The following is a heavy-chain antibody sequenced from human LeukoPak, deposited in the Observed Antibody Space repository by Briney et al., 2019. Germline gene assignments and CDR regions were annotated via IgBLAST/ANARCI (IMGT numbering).Heavy chain of an antibody. CDR3: ATDWWGD. V-gene: IGHV3-23*01. CDR1: GFTFSTYA. J-gene: IGHJ4*02. Sequence: GGSLRLSRAASGFTFSTYAMTWVRQAPGKGLEWVSTIATGAASTFYADSVKGRFTISRDNSMDMVYLQMNSLRAEDTAVYYCATDWWGDWGQGTLVTVSS. CDR2: IATGAAST. D-gene: IGHD2-15*01.